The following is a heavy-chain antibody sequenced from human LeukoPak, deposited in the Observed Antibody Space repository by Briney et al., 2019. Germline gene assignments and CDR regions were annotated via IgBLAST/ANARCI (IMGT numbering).Heavy chain of an antibody. CDR3: ATDSVVAATPTFDY. CDR2: FDPEDGET. CDR1: GYTLTELS. D-gene: IGHD2-15*01. V-gene: IGHV1-24*01. J-gene: IGHJ4*02. Sequence: ASVKVSCKVSGYTLTELSMHWVRQAPGKGLEWMGGFDPEDGETIYAQMFQGRVTMTEDTSTDTAYMELSSLRSEDTAVYYCATDSVVAATPTFDYWGQGTLVTVSS.